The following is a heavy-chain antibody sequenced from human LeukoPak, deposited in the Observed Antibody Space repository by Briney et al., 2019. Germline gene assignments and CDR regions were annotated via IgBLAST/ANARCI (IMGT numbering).Heavy chain of an antibody. CDR1: GFTVSNNF. J-gene: IGHJ4*02. D-gene: IGHD6-19*01. V-gene: IGHV3-53*01. Sequence: GGSLRLSCAASGFTVSNNFMSWVRQAPGKGLEWVPVIYGGGSTYYADSVKGRFIISRDTSKNTLYLQMNSLRAEDTAVYYCASWPGGWYGEDSWGQGTLVTVSS. CDR3: ASWPGGWYGEDS. CDR2: IYGGGST.